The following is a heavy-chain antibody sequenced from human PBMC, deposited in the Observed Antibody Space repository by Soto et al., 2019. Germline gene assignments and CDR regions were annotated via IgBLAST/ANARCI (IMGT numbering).Heavy chain of an antibody. CDR3: AREVEQQLAHNWFDP. CDR1: GDSVSSKSAA. D-gene: IGHD6-13*01. J-gene: IGHJ5*02. V-gene: IGHV6-1*01. Sequence: SQTLSLTCDISGDSVSSKSAAWTWIRQSPSRGLEFLGRTYYRSKWYSAYAVSVKSRITINPDTSKNQFSLQLSSVTPEDTAVYYCAREVEQQLAHNWFDPWGQGTLVTVSS. CDR2: TYYRSKWYS.